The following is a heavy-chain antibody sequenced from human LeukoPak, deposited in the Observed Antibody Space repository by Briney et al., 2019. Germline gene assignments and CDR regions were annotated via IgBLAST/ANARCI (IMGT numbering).Heavy chain of an antibody. D-gene: IGHD2-2*02. J-gene: IGHJ6*02. CDR1: GGTFSSYA. CDR3: AREHCSSTSCYSPSYYYGMDV. CDR2: IIPIFGTA. Sequence: SVTVSCTASGGTFSSYAISWVRQAPGQGLEWMGGIIPIFGTANYAQKFQGRVTITADESTSTAYMELSSLRSEDTAVYYCAREHCSSTSCYSPSYYYGMDVWGQGTTVTVSS. V-gene: IGHV1-69*13.